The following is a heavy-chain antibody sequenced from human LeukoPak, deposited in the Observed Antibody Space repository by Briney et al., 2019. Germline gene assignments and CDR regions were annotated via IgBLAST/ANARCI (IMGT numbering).Heavy chain of an antibody. Sequence: GGSLRLSCAASRFTFSSYGMHWVRQAPGKGLEWVAYIQYDGSNEQYADSVKGRFSISRDSSKNILYLQMNSLRAEDTAVYYCARGVAAAGDFDYWGQGTLVTVSS. CDR3: ARGVAAAGDFDY. CDR2: IQYDGSNE. CDR1: RFTFSSYG. J-gene: IGHJ4*02. D-gene: IGHD6-13*01. V-gene: IGHV3-30*06.